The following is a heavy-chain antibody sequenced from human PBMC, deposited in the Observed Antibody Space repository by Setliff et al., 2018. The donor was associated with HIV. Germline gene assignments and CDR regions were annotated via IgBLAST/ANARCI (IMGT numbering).Heavy chain of an antibody. J-gene: IGHJ3*02. Sequence: QPGGSLRLSCAASGFTFSTYWMHWVRQAPGKGLVWVSRINSDGSRTTYADSVKGRFTISRDNAKNTLYLQMNSLRVEDTAVYYCARGPAYIAGDGFDIWGQGTMVTVSS. V-gene: IGHV3-74*01. CDR1: GFTFSTYW. CDR2: INSDGSRT. D-gene: IGHD6-13*01. CDR3: ARGPAYIAGDGFDI.